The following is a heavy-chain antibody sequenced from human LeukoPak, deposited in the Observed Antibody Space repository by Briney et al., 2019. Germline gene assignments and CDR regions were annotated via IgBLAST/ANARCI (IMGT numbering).Heavy chain of an antibody. Sequence: PGGSLRLSCAASGLTFNTYSMTWVRQAPGKGLEWLSYISSSSDAIWYADSVKGRFTVSRDNAKNSLYLHMNSLRDEDTAVYYCARENWFKFDYWGQGSLVTVSS. D-gene: IGHD3-10*01. CDR1: GLTFNTYS. CDR3: ARENWFKFDY. J-gene: IGHJ4*02. CDR2: ISSSSDAI. V-gene: IGHV3-48*02.